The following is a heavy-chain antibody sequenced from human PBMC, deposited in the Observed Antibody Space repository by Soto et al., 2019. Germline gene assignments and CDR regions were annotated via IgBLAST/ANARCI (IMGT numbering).Heavy chain of an antibody. J-gene: IGHJ4*02. D-gene: IGHD3-3*01. CDR1: GFIFSDSA. V-gene: IGHV3-73*02. CDR3: TRGIDVWSRYPRYYLDY. CDR2: IRRKANNYAT. Sequence: EVQLVESGGGLVQPGGSLKLSCAASGFIFSDSALHWVRQASGKGLEWVGRIRRKANNYATTYAASVEGRFAISRDDSKNTAYLQMNCLKTEDTAIYYCTRGIDVWSRYPRYYLDYWGQGTLVTVSS.